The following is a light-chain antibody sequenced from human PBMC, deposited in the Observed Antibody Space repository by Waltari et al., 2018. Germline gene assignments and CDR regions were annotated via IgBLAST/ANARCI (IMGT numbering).Light chain of an antibody. Sequence: QSALTQPRSVSGSPGPSVTIPCPGTSRDVGGYNYVSWYQQHPGKAPKLMIYDVSKRPSGVPDRFSGSKSGNTASLTISGLQAEDEADYYCCSYAGSYTRYVFGTGTKVTVL. J-gene: IGLJ1*01. V-gene: IGLV2-11*01. CDR1: SRDVGGYNY. CDR3: CSYAGSYTRYV. CDR2: DVS.